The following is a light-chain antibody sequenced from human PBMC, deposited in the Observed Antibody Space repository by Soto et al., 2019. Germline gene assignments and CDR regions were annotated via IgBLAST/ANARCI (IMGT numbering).Light chain of an antibody. CDR3: QQYNNWPPFT. CDR2: DAS. CDR1: QSVGYR. Sequence: EIVMTQSPATLSVSPGERATLSCRASQSVGYRLAWYQQKPGQAPRLLIYDASTRATGFPARFSGSGSGTEFTLTISSQQSEDFAVYYCQQYNNWPPFTFGPGTKVDIK. J-gene: IGKJ3*01. V-gene: IGKV3-15*01.